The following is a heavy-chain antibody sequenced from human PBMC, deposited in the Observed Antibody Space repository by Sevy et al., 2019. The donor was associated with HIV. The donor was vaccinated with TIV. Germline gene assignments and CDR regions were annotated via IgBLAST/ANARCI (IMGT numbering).Heavy chain of an antibody. CDR3: ARLNAIPYISSSFYFDY. V-gene: IGHV4-39*02. CDR1: GGSISSGSFY. Sequence: SETLSLTCTVSGGSISSGSFYWGWIRQPPGKGLEWLGSIYYSGSTDYNPSLKSRVTISVDTSKNHFSLKLTSVTATDTAVYYCARLNAIPYISSSFYFDYWGQGTLVTVSS. D-gene: IGHD6-6*01. CDR2: IYYSGST. J-gene: IGHJ4*02.